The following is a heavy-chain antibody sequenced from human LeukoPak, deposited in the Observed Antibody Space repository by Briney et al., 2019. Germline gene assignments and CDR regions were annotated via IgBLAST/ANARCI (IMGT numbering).Heavy chain of an antibody. V-gene: IGHV3-23*01. D-gene: IGHD4-17*01. CDR1: GFTFSSYA. CDR3: AKDGHGDYDGY. CDR2: ISGSGGST. J-gene: IGHJ4*02. Sequence: SGGSLRLSRAASGFTFSSYAMSWVRQAPGKGLEWVSAISGSGGSTYYEDSVKGRCTISRDNSKNTLYLQMNSLRAEDTAVYYCAKDGHGDYDGYWGQGTLVTVSS.